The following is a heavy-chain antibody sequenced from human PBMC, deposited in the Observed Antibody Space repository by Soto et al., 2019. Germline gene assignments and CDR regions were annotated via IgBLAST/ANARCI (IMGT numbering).Heavy chain of an antibody. CDR2: IGTAGDT. Sequence: GGSLRLSCAASGFTFSSYDMHWVRQATGKGLEWVSAIGTAGDTYYPGSVKGRFTISRENAKNSLYLQMNSLRAGDTAVYYCARFGGPTDYYYGMDVWGQGTTVTVSS. CDR3: ARFGGPTDYYYGMDV. CDR1: GFTFSSYD. J-gene: IGHJ6*02. D-gene: IGHD3-10*01. V-gene: IGHV3-13*04.